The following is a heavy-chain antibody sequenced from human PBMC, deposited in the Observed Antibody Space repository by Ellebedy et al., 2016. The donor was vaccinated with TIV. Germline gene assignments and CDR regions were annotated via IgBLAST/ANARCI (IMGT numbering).Heavy chain of an antibody. D-gene: IGHD6-19*01. CDR2: ISGNGGST. J-gene: IGHJ4*02. CDR3: ARDIAVAGTNTAIALDY. Sequence: GESLKISCAVSGFTFSNYAVHWVRQAPGKGLEWVSAISGNGGSTHYEDSVKGRFTVSRDNSKNTLYLQMNSLRAEDTAVYYCARDIAVAGTNTAIALDYWGQGTLVTVSS. V-gene: IGHV3-23*01. CDR1: GFTFSNYA.